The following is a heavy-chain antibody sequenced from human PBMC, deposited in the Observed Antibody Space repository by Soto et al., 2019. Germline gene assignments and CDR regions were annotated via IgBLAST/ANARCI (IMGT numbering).Heavy chain of an antibody. V-gene: IGHV4-4*07. J-gene: IGHJ4*02. CDR1: GASMRNYY. CDR3: VREGDYSDNNGYPLFDY. Sequence: QVQLQESGPGLLKPSETLSLTCTVSGASMRNYYWSWIRQPAGKGLEWIGRIFGSGETYYNPSLKSRIILSVDLSKSQFSLELTSETAADTAVYFCVREGDYSDNNGYPLFDYWGQGTLVTVSP. D-gene: IGHD3-22*01. CDR2: IFGSGET.